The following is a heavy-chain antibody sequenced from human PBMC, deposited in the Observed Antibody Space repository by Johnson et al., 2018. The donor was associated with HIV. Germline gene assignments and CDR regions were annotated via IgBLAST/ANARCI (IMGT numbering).Heavy chain of an antibody. D-gene: IGHD2-2*01. CDR1: GFTFSSYA. J-gene: IGHJ3*02. Sequence: QVQLVESGGGLVQPGGSLRLSCAASGFTFSSYAMHWVRQAPGKGLEWVAVISYDGSNKYYADSVKGRFTISRDNSKNTLYLQMISLRAEDTAVYYCARDLYHDAFDIWGQGTMVTVSS. CDR2: ISYDGSNK. CDR3: ARDLYHDAFDI. V-gene: IGHV3-30*04.